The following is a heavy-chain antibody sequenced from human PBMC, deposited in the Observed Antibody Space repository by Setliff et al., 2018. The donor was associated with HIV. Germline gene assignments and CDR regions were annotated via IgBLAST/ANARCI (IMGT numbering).Heavy chain of an antibody. V-gene: IGHV3-15*01. CDR2: IKSKTDGGTT. CDR3: TSPRPYSGSQHRDWYYYYYYMDV. CDR1: RGSISRYY. D-gene: IGHD1-26*01. J-gene: IGHJ6*03. Sequence: PSETLSLTCTVSRGSISRYYWSWVRQAPGKGLEWVGRIKSKTDGGTTDYAAPVKGRFTISRDDSKNTLYLQMNSLKTEDTAVYYCTSPRPYSGSQHRDWYYYYYYMDVWGKGTTVTVSS.